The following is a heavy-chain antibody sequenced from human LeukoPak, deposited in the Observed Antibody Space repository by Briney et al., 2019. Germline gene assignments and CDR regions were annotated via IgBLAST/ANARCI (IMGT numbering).Heavy chain of an antibody. CDR1: GFTFSHFW. V-gene: IGHV3-7*03. J-gene: IGHJ6*02. Sequence: GGSLRLSCAASGFTFSHFWMSWVRQAPGKGLEWVAYIKKTGSETYYVDSVKGRFTISRDNAKNSLYLQMSNLRAEDTAVYFCARGGGLDVWAQGATVTVSS. CDR3: ARGGGLDV. CDR2: IKKTGSET. D-gene: IGHD3-16*01.